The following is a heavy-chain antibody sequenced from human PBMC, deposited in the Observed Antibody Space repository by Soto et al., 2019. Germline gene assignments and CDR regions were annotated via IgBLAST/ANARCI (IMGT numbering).Heavy chain of an antibody. V-gene: IGHV1-46*01. CDR2: VNPGGDDA. CDR3: IVDGAAPYTGFDY. CDR1: GYTFTNYC. J-gene: IGHJ4*02. Sequence: QVQLVQSGAEVKKPGASVQVSCKASGYTFTNYCMHWVRQAPGQGLEWMGRVNPGGDDATYAQKFQGRVTMTRDTSTSTVYMELSSLRSEDTAVYYCIVDGAAPYTGFDYWGQGTLVTVSS. D-gene: IGHD3-16*01.